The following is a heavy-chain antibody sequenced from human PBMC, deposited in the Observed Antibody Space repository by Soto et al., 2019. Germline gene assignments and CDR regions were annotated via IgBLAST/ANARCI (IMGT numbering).Heavy chain of an antibody. J-gene: IGHJ4*02. V-gene: IGHV1-3*01. CDR3: ARGSGYYYWDDY. CDR2: INAGNGNT. CDR1: GYTLTSYA. Sequence: ASVKVSCKASGYTLTSYAMHWVRQAPGQRLEWMGWINAGNGNTKYSQKFQGRVTITRDTSASTAYMELSSLRSEDTAVYSCARGSGYYYWDDYWGQGTLVTVPQ. D-gene: IGHD3-22*01.